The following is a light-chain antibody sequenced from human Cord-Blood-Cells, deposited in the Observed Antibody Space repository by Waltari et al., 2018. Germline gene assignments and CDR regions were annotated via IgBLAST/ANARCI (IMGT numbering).Light chain of an antibody. CDR1: SSDVGGYNY. CDR2: DVS. J-gene: IGLJ2*01. Sequence: QSALTQPASVPGSPEQSITLSCTGTSSDVGGYNYVSWYQQHPGKAPKLMIYDVSNRPSGVSNRFCGSKSGNTASLTISGLQAEDEADYYCSSYTSSSTVVFGGGTKLTVL. CDR3: SSYTSSSTVV. V-gene: IGLV2-14*01.